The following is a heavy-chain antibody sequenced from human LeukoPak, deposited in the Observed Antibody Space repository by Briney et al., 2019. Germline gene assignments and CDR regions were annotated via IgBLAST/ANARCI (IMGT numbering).Heavy chain of an antibody. Sequence: ASVKVSCKASGGTFSSYAISWVRQAPGQGLEWMGGIIPIFGTANYAQKFQGRVTITADESTSTAYMELSSLRSEDTAVYYCARDLDYDFWSGYYTLYYYYGMDVWGQGTTATVSS. J-gene: IGHJ6*02. CDR2: IIPIFGTA. V-gene: IGHV1-69*13. CDR1: GGTFSSYA. CDR3: ARDLDYDFWSGYYTLYYYYGMDV. D-gene: IGHD3-3*01.